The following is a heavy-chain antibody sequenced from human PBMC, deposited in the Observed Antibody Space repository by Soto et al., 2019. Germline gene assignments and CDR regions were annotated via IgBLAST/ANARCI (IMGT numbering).Heavy chain of an antibody. CDR2: IYYSGST. Sequence: PSETLSLTCTVSGGSISSSSYYWGWIRQPPGKGLEWIGSIYYSGSTYYNPSLKSRVTISVDTSKNQFSLKLSSVTAADTAVYYCVLFMLRLGSFGYWGQGTLVTVSS. CDR3: VLFMLRLGSFGY. CDR1: GGSISSSSYY. J-gene: IGHJ4*02. D-gene: IGHD3-16*01. V-gene: IGHV4-39*01.